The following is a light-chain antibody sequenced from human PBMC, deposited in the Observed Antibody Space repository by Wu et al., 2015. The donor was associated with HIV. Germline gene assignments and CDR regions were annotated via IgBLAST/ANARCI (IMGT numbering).Light chain of an antibody. CDR1: QDVDTN. CDR2: DAS. CDR3: QQYNTWVT. J-gene: IGKJ5*01. Sequence: EIVLTQSPATLSVSPGERATLSCRASQDVDTNLVWYQQKPGQPPRLLIYDASTRATGVAPRFSGSGSGTEFTLTISSMQSEDFATYYCQQYNTWVTFGQGTRLEIK. V-gene: IGKV3-15*01.